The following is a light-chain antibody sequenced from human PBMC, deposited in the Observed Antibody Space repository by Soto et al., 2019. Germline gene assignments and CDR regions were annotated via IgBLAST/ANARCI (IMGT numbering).Light chain of an antibody. V-gene: IGKV1-9*01. CDR1: QTVSIY. Sequence: DIQMTQSPSSLAASVGDRVTITCRASQTVSIYVNWYQQKPGKAPKLVIYAASTLPSGVPTRFSGSGSGTEFTLTISSLQPEDFATYHCQQLDNYPITFGQGTRLEIK. J-gene: IGKJ5*01. CDR2: AAS. CDR3: QQLDNYPIT.